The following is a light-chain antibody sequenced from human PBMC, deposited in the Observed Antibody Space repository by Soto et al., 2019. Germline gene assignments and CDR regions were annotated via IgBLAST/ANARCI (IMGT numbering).Light chain of an antibody. J-gene: IGLJ1*01. V-gene: IGLV2-23*01. CDR2: EGS. CDR3: CSYAGSSTYV. CDR1: SSVVGSYNL. Sequence: SLLTPPASLSWASWQSITISFTGNSSVVGSYNLVSWYQQHPGKAPKLMIYEGSKRPSGVSNRFSGSKSGNTASLTISGLQAEDEADYYCCSYAGSSTYVFGNGTKVTVL.